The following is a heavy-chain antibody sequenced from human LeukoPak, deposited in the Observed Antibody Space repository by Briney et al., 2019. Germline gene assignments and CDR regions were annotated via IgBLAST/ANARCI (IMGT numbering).Heavy chain of an antibody. CDR3: AKDNYGLFDY. J-gene: IGHJ4*02. V-gene: IGHV3-43*02. Sequence: VGSLRLSCAGSGFTFEDYAMHWVRQAPVKGRRCVSLISGDGGSTYYADSVKCRFTISRDNSKNSLYLQMNSLRTEDTALYYCAKDNYGLFDYWGQGTLVTISS. CDR1: GFTFEDYA. D-gene: IGHD3-10*01. CDR2: ISGDGGST.